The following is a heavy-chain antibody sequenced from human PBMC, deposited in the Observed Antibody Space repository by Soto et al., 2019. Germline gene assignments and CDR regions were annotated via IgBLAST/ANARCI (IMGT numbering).Heavy chain of an antibody. Sequence: TSETLSLTCTVSGVSISSSSYYWGWIRQPPGKGLEWIGSIYYSGSTYYNPSLKSRVTISVYTSKNQFSLKLSSVTAADTVVYYCARLIVGIAVAGSAFDIWGQGTMVT. J-gene: IGHJ3*02. CDR2: IYYSGST. D-gene: IGHD6-19*01. CDR1: GVSISSSSYY. CDR3: ARLIVGIAVAGSAFDI. V-gene: IGHV4-39*01.